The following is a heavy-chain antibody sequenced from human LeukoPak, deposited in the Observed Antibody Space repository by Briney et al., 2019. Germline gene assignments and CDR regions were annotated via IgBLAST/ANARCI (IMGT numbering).Heavy chain of an antibody. CDR2: ISYDGSNK. CDR1: GFTFRSSA. CDR3: ARDGYYDGSGYD. J-gene: IGHJ4*02. V-gene: IGHV3-30-3*01. Sequence: LGGSLRLSCAASGFTFRSSAMHWVRQAPGKGLEWVAIISYDGSNKYHPDSVKGRFSISRDNSKNTLYLQMNSLRAEDTAVYYCARDGYYDGSGYDWGQGTLVTVSS. D-gene: IGHD3-22*01.